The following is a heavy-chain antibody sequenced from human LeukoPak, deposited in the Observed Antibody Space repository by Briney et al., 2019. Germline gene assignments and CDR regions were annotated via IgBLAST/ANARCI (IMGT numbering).Heavy chain of an antibody. CDR3: ARVRKVGATTGYFDY. CDR2: ISYDGSNK. D-gene: IGHD1-26*01. V-gene: IGHV3-30*04. J-gene: IGHJ4*02. Sequence: TGGSLRLSCAASGFTFSSYAMHWVRQAPGKGLEWVAVISYDGSNKYYADSVKGRFTISRDNSKNTLYLQMNSLRAEDTAVYCCARVRKVGATTGYFDYWGQGTLVTVSS. CDR1: GFTFSSYA.